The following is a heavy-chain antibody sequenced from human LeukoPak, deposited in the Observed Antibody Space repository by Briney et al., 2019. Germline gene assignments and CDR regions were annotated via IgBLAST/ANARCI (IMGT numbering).Heavy chain of an antibody. Sequence: PSETLSLTCTVSGGSISSYYWSWIRQPPGKGLEWIGYIYYSGSTNYNPSLKSRVTISVDTSKNQFSLKLSSVTAADTAVYYCARDHAGSGWSFDYWGQGTLVTVSS. D-gene: IGHD6-19*01. CDR2: IYYSGST. V-gene: IGHV4-59*12. CDR3: ARDHAGSGWSFDY. J-gene: IGHJ4*02. CDR1: GGSISSYY.